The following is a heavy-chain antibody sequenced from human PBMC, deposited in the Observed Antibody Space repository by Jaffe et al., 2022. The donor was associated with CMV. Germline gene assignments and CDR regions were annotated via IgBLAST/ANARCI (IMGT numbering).Heavy chain of an antibody. J-gene: IGHJ6*02. D-gene: IGHD6-19*01. CDR3: ARQWGSGRTDYYYGMDV. CDR1: GGSISNSRYY. V-gene: IGHV4-39*01. Sequence: QLQLQESGPGLVKPSETLSLTCTVSGGSISNSRYYWGWIRQPPGKGLKWIGSIYYSGSTYYNPSLKSRVTISVDTSKNQFSLKLSSVTAADTAVYYCARQWGSGRTDYYYGMDVWGQGTTVTVSS. CDR2: IYYSGST.